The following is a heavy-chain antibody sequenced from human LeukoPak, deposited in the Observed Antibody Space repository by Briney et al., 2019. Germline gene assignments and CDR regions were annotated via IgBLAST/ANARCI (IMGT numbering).Heavy chain of an antibody. Sequence: SETLSLTCAVYGGSFSGYYWSWIRQPPGKGLEWIGEINHSGGTNYNPSLKSRVTISVDTSKNQFSLKLSSVTAADTALYYCARAYSSSWYWNWFDPWGQGTLVTVSS. CDR2: INHSGGT. V-gene: IGHV4-34*01. CDR3: ARAYSSSWYWNWFDP. J-gene: IGHJ5*02. D-gene: IGHD6-13*01. CDR1: GGSFSGYY.